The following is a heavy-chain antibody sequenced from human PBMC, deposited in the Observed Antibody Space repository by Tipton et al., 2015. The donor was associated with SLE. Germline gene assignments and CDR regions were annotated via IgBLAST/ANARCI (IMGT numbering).Heavy chain of an antibody. D-gene: IGHD4/OR15-4a*01. J-gene: IGHJ4*02. V-gene: IGHV3-21*06. Sequence: GSLRLSCAASGFTFSSYTLTWVRQAPGKGLEWVSSLSSRSSYRFHADSVKGRFTISRDNAKNSLYLEMNSLRAEDTAVYYCARRGAKYRWLDYWGQGTLVTVSS. CDR1: GFTFSSYT. CDR3: ARRGAKYRWLDY. CDR2: LSSRSSYR.